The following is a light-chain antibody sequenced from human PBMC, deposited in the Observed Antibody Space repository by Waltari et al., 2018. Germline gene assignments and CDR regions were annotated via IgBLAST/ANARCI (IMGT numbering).Light chain of an antibody. CDR1: QSVGRS. V-gene: IGKV3-20*01. Sequence: IVLTQSPGTLSLSPGERATLSCRASQSVGRSLAWYQKKPGQAPRLRIYDASSRATAIPDRFSGSGSGTDFSLTIGRLEPEDFAVYYCQKYVNLPATFGQGTTVEIK. J-gene: IGKJ1*01. CDR2: DAS. CDR3: QKYVNLPAT.